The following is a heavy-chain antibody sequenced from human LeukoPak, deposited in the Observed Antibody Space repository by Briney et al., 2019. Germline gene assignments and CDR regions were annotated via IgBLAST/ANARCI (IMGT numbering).Heavy chain of an antibody. J-gene: IGHJ3*02. CDR2: ISSSSSTI. CDR3: ARDDNSAVDAFDI. V-gene: IGHV3-48*01. Sequence: GGSLRLSCAASGFTFSSYSMNWVRQAPGKGLEWVSYISSSSSTIYYADSVKGRFTISRDNAKNSLYLQMNSLRAEDTAVYYCARDDNSAVDAFDIWGQGTMVTVSS. CDR1: GFTFSSYS. D-gene: IGHD3-22*01.